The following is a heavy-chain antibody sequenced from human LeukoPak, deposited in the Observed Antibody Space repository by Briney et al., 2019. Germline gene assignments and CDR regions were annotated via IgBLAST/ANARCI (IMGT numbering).Heavy chain of an antibody. CDR1: GFTFSSYG. V-gene: IGHV3-30*02. CDR3: ARDLGY. D-gene: IGHD3-16*01. Sequence: GGSLRLSCAASGFTFSSYGMHWVRQAPGKGLEWVAFIRYDGSNKYYADSVKGRFTISRDNSKNTLYLQMNSLRAEDTAVYYCARDLGYWGQGTLVTVSS. J-gene: IGHJ4*02. CDR2: IRYDGSNK.